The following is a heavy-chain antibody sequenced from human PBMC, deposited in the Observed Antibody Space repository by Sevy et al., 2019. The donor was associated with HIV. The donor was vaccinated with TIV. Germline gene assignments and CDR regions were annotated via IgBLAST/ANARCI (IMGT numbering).Heavy chain of an antibody. CDR2: ISPYNGYT. V-gene: IGHV1-18*01. J-gene: IGHJ6*03. CDR3: ARDDTFSDPPRYHYSYMDV. CDR1: GYSFISYG. D-gene: IGHD1-26*01. Sequence: ASVKVSCKASGYSFISYGINWVRQVPGQGLEWMGWISPYNGYTNSAQKFHDRVTLTTDTSTSTAYMELRSLRSDDTAVYYCARDDTFSDPPRYHYSYMDVWGKGTTVTVSS.